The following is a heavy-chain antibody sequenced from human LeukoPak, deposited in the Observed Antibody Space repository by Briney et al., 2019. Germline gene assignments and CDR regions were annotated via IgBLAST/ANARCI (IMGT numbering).Heavy chain of an antibody. D-gene: IGHD1-26*01. Sequence: SLXLSCAAXGFTFTNYWMSWVRQVPGKGPEWVANIKQDGSEKYYVDSVKGRFTISRDNAKNSLYLLMDSLRAEDTAVYYCARDKEEGATKLDYWGQGTLVTVSS. V-gene: IGHV3-7*03. J-gene: IGHJ4*02. CDR2: IKQDGSEK. CDR1: GFTFTNYW. CDR3: ARDKEEGATKLDY.